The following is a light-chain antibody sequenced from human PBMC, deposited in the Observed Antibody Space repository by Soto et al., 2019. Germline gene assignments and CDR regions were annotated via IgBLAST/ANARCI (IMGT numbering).Light chain of an antibody. CDR3: QQYYNTPHT. CDR1: QSVLKGSNNKNY. V-gene: IGKV4-1*01. Sequence: DIVMAQSPDSLAVSLGERATINSKSSQSVLKGSNNKNYLAWYQQTPGQPPRLLIYWASTRESGVPDRFSGSGSGTDFTLTISSLQAEDVAVYYCQQYYNTPHTFGPGTKVHVK. J-gene: IGKJ3*01. CDR2: WAS.